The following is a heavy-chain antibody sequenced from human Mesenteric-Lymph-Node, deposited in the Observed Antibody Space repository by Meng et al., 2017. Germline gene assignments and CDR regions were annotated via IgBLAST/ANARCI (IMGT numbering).Heavy chain of an antibody. J-gene: IGHJ6*02. CDR3: ASAYDSSSWLKRNNYYYYYGMDV. D-gene: IGHD6-13*01. CDR1: GFTFSSYS. CDR2: ISSSSSYI. Sequence: GESLKISCAASGFTFSSYSMNWVRQAPGKGLEWVSSISSSSSYIYYADSVKGRFTISRDNAKNSLYLQMNSLRAEDTAVYYCASAYDSSSWLKRNNYYYYYGMDVWGQGTTVTVSS. V-gene: IGHV3-21*01.